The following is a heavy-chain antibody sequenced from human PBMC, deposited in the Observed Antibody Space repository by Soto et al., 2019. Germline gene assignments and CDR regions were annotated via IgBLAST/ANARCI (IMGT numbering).Heavy chain of an antibody. V-gene: IGHV1-69*13. CDR2: IIPIFGTA. Sequence: SGKVSCKASGGTFSSYAISWVRQAPGQGLEWMGGIIPIFGTANYAQKFQGRVTITADESTSTAYMELSSLRSEDTAVYYCARGPQTVIQLWEPIDYYYYGMDVWGQGTTVNVSS. D-gene: IGHD5-18*01. J-gene: IGHJ6*02. CDR3: ARGPQTVIQLWEPIDYYYYGMDV. CDR1: GGTFSSYA.